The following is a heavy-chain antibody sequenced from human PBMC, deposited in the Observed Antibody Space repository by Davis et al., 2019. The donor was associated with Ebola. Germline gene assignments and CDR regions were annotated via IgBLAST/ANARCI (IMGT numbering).Heavy chain of an antibody. J-gene: IGHJ4*02. Sequence: GESLKIFCAASGFTFSSYAMTWVRQAPGKGLEWVSGISSSGTTTYYVDSVKGRFTISRDNSKNTLYLQMNSLRAEDTAVYYCAKGAPRYDSSGYHLDYWGQGTLVTVSS. CDR1: GFTFSSYA. CDR3: AKGAPRYDSSGYHLDY. CDR2: ISSSGTTT. V-gene: IGHV3-23*01. D-gene: IGHD3-22*01.